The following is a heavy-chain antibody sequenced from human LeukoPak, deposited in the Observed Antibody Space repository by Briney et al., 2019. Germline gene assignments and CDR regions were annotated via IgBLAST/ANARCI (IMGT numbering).Heavy chain of an antibody. CDR1: GFTFTSYW. CDR2: INIDGTNT. Sequence: PGGSLRLSCAASGFTFTSYWMHWVRRAPGKGLVWVSRINIDGTNTRYADSVKGRFTISRDNAKNTLYLQMNSLRAEDTAVYYCARDQAQWELLSPPDYWGQGTLVTVSS. J-gene: IGHJ4*02. D-gene: IGHD1-26*01. CDR3: ARDQAQWELLSPPDY. V-gene: IGHV3-74*01.